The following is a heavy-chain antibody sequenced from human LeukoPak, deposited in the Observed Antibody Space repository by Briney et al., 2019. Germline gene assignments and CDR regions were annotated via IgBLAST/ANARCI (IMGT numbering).Heavy chain of an antibody. D-gene: IGHD3-16*01. V-gene: IGHV1-18*01. J-gene: IGHJ4*02. Sequence: ASVKVSCKASGYTFTSYGISWERQAPRQALEWMGWIRASNGNTNYAQKLQGIVTMTTDTSTSTAYMVLRNLRSDGTAVYYGARGGSTSFDYWGQGTLVTVSS. CDR1: GYTFTSYG. CDR3: ARGGSTSFDY. CDR2: IRASNGNT.